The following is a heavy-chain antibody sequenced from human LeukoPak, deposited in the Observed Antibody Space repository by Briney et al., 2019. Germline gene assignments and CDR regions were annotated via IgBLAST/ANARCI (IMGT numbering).Heavy chain of an antibody. J-gene: IGHJ4*02. CDR2: IYNSGNT. CDR3: ARGTFDSSGYYLFDY. Sequence: SETLSLTCTVSGGSISTNYWSWIRQPAGKGLEWIGRIYNSGNTNYSPSLESRVTMSADTSQNQFSLRLSSVTAADTAVYYCARGTFDSSGYYLFDYWGQGTLVTVSS. CDR1: GGSISTNY. V-gene: IGHV4-4*07. D-gene: IGHD3-22*01.